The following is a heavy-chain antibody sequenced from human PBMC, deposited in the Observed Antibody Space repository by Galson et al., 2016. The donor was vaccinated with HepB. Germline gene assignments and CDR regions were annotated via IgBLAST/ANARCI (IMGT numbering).Heavy chain of an antibody. J-gene: IGHJ4*02. CDR2: TYWNDDE. CDR3: ARMGSGNYLFDY. D-gene: IGHD1-26*01. V-gene: IGHV2-5*01. Sequence: PALVKPTQTLTLTCTFSGFSLTTPGVGVGWIRQPPGKALEWLAFTYWNDDERYSPSLKSRLSISKDTSKNQVVLTMTNMDPVDTATYFCARMGSGNYLFDYWGQGILVTVSS. CDR1: GFSLTTPGVG.